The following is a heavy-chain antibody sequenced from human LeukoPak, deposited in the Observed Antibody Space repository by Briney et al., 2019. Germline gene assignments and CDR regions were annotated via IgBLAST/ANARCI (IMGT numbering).Heavy chain of an antibody. CDR3: AIFPSIAVPSVGYFQH. V-gene: IGHV1-46*01. J-gene: IGHJ1*01. CDR2: INPNGGST. Sequence: GASVKVSCKASGYTFTHYYMHWVRQAPGQGLEWMGIINPNGGSTSYAQTFQGRVTVTRDTSTSTVYMDLSSLRSEDTAVYYCAIFPSIAVPSVGYFQHWGQGTLVTVSS. CDR1: GYTFTHYY. D-gene: IGHD6-6*01.